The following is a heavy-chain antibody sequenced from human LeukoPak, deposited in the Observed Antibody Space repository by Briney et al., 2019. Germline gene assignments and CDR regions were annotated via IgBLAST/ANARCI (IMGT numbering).Heavy chain of an antibody. CDR2: IYHSGST. J-gene: IGHJ4*02. Sequence: SETLSLTCAVTGGSISSGGYSWSWIRQPPGKGLEWIGYIYHSGSTYYNPSLKSRVTISVDRSKNQFSLKLSSVTAADTAVYYCARSAYCTNGVCPQFDYWGQGTLVTVSS. CDR3: ARSAYCTNGVCPQFDY. CDR1: GGSISSGGYS. V-gene: IGHV4-30-2*01. D-gene: IGHD2-8*01.